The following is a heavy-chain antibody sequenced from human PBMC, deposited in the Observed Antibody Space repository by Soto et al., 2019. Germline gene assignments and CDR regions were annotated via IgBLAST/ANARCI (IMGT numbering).Heavy chain of an antibody. CDR3: ARAASPYFDLLSAFHP. Sequence: SETLSLTCTVSGGSVGTGINYWTWIRQPPGEGLEWIGNIFTSGSANYDPSLKTRVTISVDTSKNQFSLRLTSLSAADTAVYYCARAASPYFDLLSAFHPWGQGTLVTVSS. J-gene: IGHJ5*02. CDR1: GGSVGTGINY. V-gene: IGHV4-61*01. D-gene: IGHD3-9*01. CDR2: IFTSGSA.